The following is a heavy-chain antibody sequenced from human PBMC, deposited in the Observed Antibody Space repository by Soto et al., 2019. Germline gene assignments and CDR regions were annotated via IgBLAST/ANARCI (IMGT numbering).Heavy chain of an antibody. CDR2: IYHAGSV. CDR3: ARTFDYYGMDV. J-gene: IGHJ6*02. CDR1: GYSIARGYY. V-gene: IGHV4-38-2*01. Sequence: SGTLSLTCAVSGYSIARGYYWAWIRQSPGKGLEWIGSIYHAGSVYYNPSLNSRVAVSLDTSKNHFSLKLTSVTAADTAVYYCARTFDYYGMDVWGQGTTVTVSS.